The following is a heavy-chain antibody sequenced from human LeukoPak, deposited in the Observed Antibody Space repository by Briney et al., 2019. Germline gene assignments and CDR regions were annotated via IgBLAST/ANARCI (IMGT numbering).Heavy chain of an antibody. V-gene: IGHV3-66*01. CDR1: GFTVSSNY. D-gene: IGHD6-13*01. CDR2: IYSGGST. CDR3: AKPQSIAAATGLYAFDI. J-gene: IGHJ3*02. Sequence: GGSLRLSCAASGFTVSSNYMSWVRQAPGKGLEWVSVIYSGGSTDYADSVKGRFTISRDNSKNTLYLQMNSLRAEDTAVYYCAKPQSIAAATGLYAFDIWGQGTMVTVSS.